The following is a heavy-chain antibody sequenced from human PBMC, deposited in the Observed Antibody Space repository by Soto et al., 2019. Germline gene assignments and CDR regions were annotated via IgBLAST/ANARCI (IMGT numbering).Heavy chain of an antibody. CDR2: IYSGGST. Sequence: GGSLTLSCAASGFTVSTNYMTWVRQAPGKGLEWVSVIYSGGSTFYADSVKGRFTISRDNSKNTLYFQMNSLRAEDTAVYYCARGPLARVATTNFDYWGQGTLVTVSS. V-gene: IGHV3-66*01. D-gene: IGHD5-12*01. CDR1: GFTVSTNY. CDR3: ARGPLARVATTNFDY. J-gene: IGHJ4*02.